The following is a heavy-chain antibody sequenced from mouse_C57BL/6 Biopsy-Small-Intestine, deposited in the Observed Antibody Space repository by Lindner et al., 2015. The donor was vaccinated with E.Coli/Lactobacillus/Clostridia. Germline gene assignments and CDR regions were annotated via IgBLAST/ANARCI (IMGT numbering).Heavy chain of an antibody. CDR3: ARNYGSSFDYAMDY. CDR2: IDPENGDT. D-gene: IGHD1-1*01. Sequence: VQLQESGAELVRPGASVKLSCTASGFNIKDDYMNWVKQRPEQGLEWIGWIDPENGDTEYASKFQDKATITADTSSNTAYLQLSSLTSEDTAVYYCARNYGSSFDYAMDYWGQGTSVTVSS. CDR1: GFNIKDDY. V-gene: IGHV14-4*01. J-gene: IGHJ4*01.